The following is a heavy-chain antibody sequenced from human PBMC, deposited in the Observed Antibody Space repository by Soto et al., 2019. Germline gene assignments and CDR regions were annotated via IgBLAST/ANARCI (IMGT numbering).Heavy chain of an antibody. J-gene: IGHJ6*02. D-gene: IGHD2-15*01. CDR1: GFSLSTSGVG. CDR2: IYWDDDK. CDR3: AYLPCSGGSCYWFSFSGMDV. Sequence: QITLKESGPTLVKPTQTLTLTCTFSGFSLSTSGVGVAWIRQPPGKALEWLALIYWDDDKRYRPSLESRLTIPYYTXXNQVVLTMTNMDSVDTATYYCAYLPCSGGSCYWFSFSGMDVWGQGTTVTVSS. V-gene: IGHV2-5*02.